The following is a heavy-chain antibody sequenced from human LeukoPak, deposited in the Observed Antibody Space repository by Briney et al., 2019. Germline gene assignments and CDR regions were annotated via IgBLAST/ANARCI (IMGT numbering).Heavy chain of an antibody. CDR2: ISSSSSYI. Sequence: GGSLRLSCAASGFTFSSYSMNWVRQAPGKGLEWVSSISSSSSYIYYADSVKGRFTTSRDNAKNSLYLQMNSLRAEDTAVYYCARGEHGSSWSPYHFDYWGQGTLVTASS. CDR1: GFTFSSYS. V-gene: IGHV3-21*01. CDR3: ARGEHGSSWSPYHFDY. J-gene: IGHJ4*02. D-gene: IGHD6-13*01.